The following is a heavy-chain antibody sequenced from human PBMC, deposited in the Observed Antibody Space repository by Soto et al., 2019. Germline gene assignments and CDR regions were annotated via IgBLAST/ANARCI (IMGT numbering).Heavy chain of an antibody. Sequence: GASVKVSCKASGYTFTSYDINWVRQATGQGLEWMGWMNPNSGNTGYAQKFQGRVTMTRNTSISTAYMELSSLRSEDTAVYYCARGIYGDYHYYYYYYMDVWGKGTTVTVSS. J-gene: IGHJ6*03. CDR3: ARGIYGDYHYYYYYYMDV. CDR1: GYTFTSYD. D-gene: IGHD4-17*01. CDR2: MNPNSGNT. V-gene: IGHV1-8*01.